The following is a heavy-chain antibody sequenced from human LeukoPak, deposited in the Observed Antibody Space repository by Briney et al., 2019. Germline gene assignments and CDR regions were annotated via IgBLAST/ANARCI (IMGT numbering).Heavy chain of an antibody. D-gene: IGHD1-26*01. J-gene: IGHJ4*02. CDR3: ARDDQRGATVDN. V-gene: IGHV3-21*01. CDR2: ISSSSSYI. Sequence: GGTLTLSCAASGFTFSSYNMNWFRQAPGKGLVWVSSISSSSSYIYYEDSVKGRFTISRDNAKNSLYLQMNSLRAEDTAVYYCARDDQRGATVDNWGQGTLVSVSS. CDR1: GFTFSSYN.